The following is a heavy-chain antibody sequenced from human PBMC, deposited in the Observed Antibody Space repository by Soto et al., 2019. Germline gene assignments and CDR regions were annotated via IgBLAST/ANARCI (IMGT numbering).Heavy chain of an antibody. CDR1: GGSIHSGGYS. CDR2: IYHTGRT. D-gene: IGHD3-16*01. V-gene: IGHV4-30-2*01. J-gene: IGHJ6*02. CDR3: ARDRILIPFGGPTYYYGMDV. Sequence: QVQLQESGSGLVKPSQTLSLTCAVSGGSIHSGGYSWTWIRQPPGKGLEWIGNIYHTGRTSYNPSLKSRVTMSVDRSKNQFSLKLNSVTAADTAVYYCARDRILIPFGGPTYYYGMDVWGQGTTVSVSS.